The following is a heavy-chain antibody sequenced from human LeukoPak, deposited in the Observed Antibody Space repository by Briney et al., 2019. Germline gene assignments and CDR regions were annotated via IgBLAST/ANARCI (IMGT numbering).Heavy chain of an antibody. CDR3: ARGTGHTIFGVVIIDWFDY. CDR1: GFTFSSYE. Sequence: GGSLRLSCAASGFTFSSYEMNWVRQAPGKGLEWVSYISSSGSTIYYADSVKGRFTISRDNAKNSLYLQMNSLRAEDTAVYYCARGTGHTIFGVVIIDWFDYWGQGTLVTVSS. V-gene: IGHV3-48*03. CDR2: ISSSGSTI. D-gene: IGHD3-3*01. J-gene: IGHJ4*02.